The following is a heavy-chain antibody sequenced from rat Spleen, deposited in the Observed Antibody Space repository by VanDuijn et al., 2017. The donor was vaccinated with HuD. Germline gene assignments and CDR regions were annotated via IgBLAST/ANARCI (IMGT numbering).Heavy chain of an antibody. CDR2: ISTSGGST. V-gene: IGHV5-25*01. Sequence: EVQLVESGGGLVQPGRSLKLSCAASGFTFSDYNMAWVRQAPTKGLEWVASISTSGGSTYYRDSVKGRFTVSRDNAKSTLYLQMDSLRSEDTATYYCARGATTRVDYWGQGVMVTVSS. CDR3: ARGATTRVDY. CDR1: GFTFSDYN. J-gene: IGHJ2*01. D-gene: IGHD1-10*01.